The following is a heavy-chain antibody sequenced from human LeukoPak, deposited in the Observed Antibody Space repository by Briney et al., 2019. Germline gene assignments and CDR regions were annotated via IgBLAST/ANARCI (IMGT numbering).Heavy chain of an antibody. J-gene: IGHJ4*02. D-gene: IGHD5-18*01. V-gene: IGHV3-21*01. Sequence: GGSLRLSCAASGFTFSSCTMNWVRQAPGKGLEWVSSISSSSSYIYYADSVKGRFTISRDNAKNSLYLQMNSLRAEDTAVYYCAREGYSSQPYYFDYWGQGTLVTVSS. CDR2: ISSSSSYI. CDR3: AREGYSSQPYYFDY. CDR1: GFTFSSCT.